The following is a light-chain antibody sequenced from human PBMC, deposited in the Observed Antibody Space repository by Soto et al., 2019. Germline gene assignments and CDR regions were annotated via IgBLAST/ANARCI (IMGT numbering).Light chain of an antibody. CDR2: EAS. J-gene: IGKJ4*01. Sequence: EIVLTQSPATLSLSAGERATLSCRASQSVSSYLARYQQKPGQAPRLLIYEASSRAAGIPARFSGSGSGTDFTLTISSLEPEDFAIYYCQQRSSWPLTFGGGTKVDIK. CDR1: QSVSSY. V-gene: IGKV3-11*01. CDR3: QQRSSWPLT.